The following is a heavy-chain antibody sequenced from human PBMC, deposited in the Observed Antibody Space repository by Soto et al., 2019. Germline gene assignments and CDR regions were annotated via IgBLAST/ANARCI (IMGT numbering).Heavy chain of an antibody. D-gene: IGHD4-17*01. CDR3: AKESWYGFPRAYYYYGMDV. CDR1: GFTFSSYA. V-gene: IGHV3-23*01. CDR2: ISGSGGST. Sequence: PGGSLRLSCAASGFTFSSYAMSWVRQAPGKGLEWVSAISGSGGSTYYADSVKGRFTISRDNSKNTLYLQMNSLRAEDTAVYYCAKESWYGFPRAYYYYGMDVWGQGTTVTVSS. J-gene: IGHJ6*02.